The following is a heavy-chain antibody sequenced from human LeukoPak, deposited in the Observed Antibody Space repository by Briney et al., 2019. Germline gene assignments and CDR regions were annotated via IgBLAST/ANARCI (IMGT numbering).Heavy chain of an antibody. CDR2: IRSKAYGGTI. J-gene: IGHJ4*02. Sequence: GGSLRLSCAASGFTVGSYAMSWVRQAPGKGLEWVGFIRSKAYGGTIEYAASVKGRFIISRDDSKSSAYLQMNSLKTEDTAVYYCIRGRVHLDYWGQGTLVTVSS. V-gene: IGHV3-49*04. CDR1: GFTVGSYA. CDR3: IRGRVHLDY.